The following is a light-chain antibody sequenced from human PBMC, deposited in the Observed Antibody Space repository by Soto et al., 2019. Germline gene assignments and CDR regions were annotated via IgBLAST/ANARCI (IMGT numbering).Light chain of an antibody. Sequence: IVLTQSPGTLSLSPGVRATLSCRGNQSGSASFLAWHQQKPGQAPRLLIYAASTRAAGIPDRFSGSGSGADFTLTISRLEPEDFAVYYCHQYGPSPGWTFGQGTKVEIK. CDR3: HQYGPSPGWT. V-gene: IGKV3-20*01. J-gene: IGKJ1*01. CDR2: AAS. CDR1: QSGSASF.